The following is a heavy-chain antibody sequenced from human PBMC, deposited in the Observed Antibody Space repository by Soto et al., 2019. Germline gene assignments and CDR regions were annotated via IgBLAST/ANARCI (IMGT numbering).Heavy chain of an antibody. J-gene: IGHJ4*02. D-gene: IGHD3-10*01. CDR2: INHSGSA. CDR3: ARATSHYASGRYEGGYYCFGY. Sequence: QVQLQQWGSGLLKPSETLSLTCAVYGGSLSGYYWSWIRQSPGKGLEWIGQINHSGSANYHPSLKSRVTILLHTSGYGSSLELSSVTAADTAVYYGARATSHYASGRYEGGYYCFGYWGQGTLVTVSS. CDR1: GGSLSGYY. V-gene: IGHV4-34*01.